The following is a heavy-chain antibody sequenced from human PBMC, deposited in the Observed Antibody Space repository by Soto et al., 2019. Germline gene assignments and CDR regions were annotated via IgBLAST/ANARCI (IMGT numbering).Heavy chain of an antibody. V-gene: IGHV6-1*01. CDR2: TYYRSKWYN. D-gene: IGHD6-13*01. Sequence: SQTLSLTCAISGDSVSSISAAWNWIRQSPSRGLEWLGRTYYRSKWYNDYAVSVKSRITINPDTSKNQFSLQLNSVTPEDTAVYYCAREYSSSGVYYYYGMDVWGQGTTVTVSS. CDR1: GDSVSSISAA. J-gene: IGHJ6*02. CDR3: AREYSSSGVYYYYGMDV.